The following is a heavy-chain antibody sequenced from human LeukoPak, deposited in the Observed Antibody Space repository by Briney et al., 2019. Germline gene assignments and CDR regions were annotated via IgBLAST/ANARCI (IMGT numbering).Heavy chain of an antibody. D-gene: IGHD3-10*01. CDR1: GFTFSSFA. V-gene: IGHV3-23*01. J-gene: IGHJ4*02. CDR2: ISKSGAST. Sequence: GGSLRLSCAASGFTFSSFAMSWVRRPPGKGLQWVSAISKSGASTDYADSVKGRFTISRDNSKSTLYLQMNSLRAEDTAIYYCAKDAGGISYYPFDYWGQGTPVAVSS. CDR3: AKDAGGISYYPFDY.